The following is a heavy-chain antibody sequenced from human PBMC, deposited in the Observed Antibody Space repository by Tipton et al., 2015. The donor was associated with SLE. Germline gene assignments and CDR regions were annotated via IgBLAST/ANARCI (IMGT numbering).Heavy chain of an antibody. CDR2: TYFRSKWYY. D-gene: IGHD2/OR15-2a*01. CDR3: ARAGFRNWFDP. V-gene: IGHV6-1*01. Sequence: GLVKPSQTLSLTCAISGDSVSSNSVAWNWIGQSPSRGLEWLGRTYFRSKWYYEYALSVKSRITIDPDTSRNQFSLQLKSVTPEDTAVYFCARAGFRNWFDPWGQGTLVTVSS. J-gene: IGHJ5*02. CDR1: GDSVSSNSVA.